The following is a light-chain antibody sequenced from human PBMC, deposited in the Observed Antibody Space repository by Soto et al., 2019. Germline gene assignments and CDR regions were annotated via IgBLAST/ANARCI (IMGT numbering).Light chain of an antibody. CDR1: QSVSSSY. V-gene: IGKV3-15*01. CDR3: QQYNNWPSPIT. Sequence: IVLTQSPGTLSLSPGERATLSCRASQSVSSSYLAWYQQKPGQAPRLLIYGASTRATGIPARFSGSGSGTEFTLTISSLQSEDFAVYYCQQYNNWPSPITFGQGTRLEIK. CDR2: GAS. J-gene: IGKJ5*01.